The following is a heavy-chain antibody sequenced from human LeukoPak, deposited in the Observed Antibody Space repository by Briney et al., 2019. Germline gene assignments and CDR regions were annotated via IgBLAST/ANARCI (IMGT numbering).Heavy chain of an antibody. CDR2: IKQDGSEK. J-gene: IGHJ4*02. CDR3: AKSQQQLLQSPGG. V-gene: IGHV3-7*02. CDR1: GFTFSSYW. Sequence: GGTLRLSCAASGFTFSSYWMSWVRQAPGKGLEWVANIKQDGSEKYYVDSVKGRFTISRDNAKNSLFLQMNSLRAEDTAVYYCAKSQQQLLQSPGGWGQGTLVTVSS. D-gene: IGHD6-13*01.